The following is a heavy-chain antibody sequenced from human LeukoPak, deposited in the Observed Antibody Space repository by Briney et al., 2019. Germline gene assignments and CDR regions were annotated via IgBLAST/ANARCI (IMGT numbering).Heavy chain of an antibody. CDR1: GGTFSSYA. D-gene: IGHD1-26*01. V-gene: IGHV1-69*13. Sequence: EASVKVSCKASGGTFSSYAISWVRQAPGQGLEWMGGIIPIFGTANYAQKFQGRVTITADESTSTAYMELSSLRSEDTAVYYCARVGARIGATKGAFDIWGQGTMVTVSS. CDR3: ARVGARIGATKGAFDI. CDR2: IIPIFGTA. J-gene: IGHJ3*02.